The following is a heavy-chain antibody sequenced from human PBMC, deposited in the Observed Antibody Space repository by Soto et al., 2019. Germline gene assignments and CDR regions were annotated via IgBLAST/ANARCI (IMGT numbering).Heavy chain of an antibody. V-gene: IGHV3-30*03. J-gene: IGHJ6*02. CDR3: EGCSYSSSRYYGMDV. CDR2: ISYDGSNK. D-gene: IGHD6-6*01. CDR1: GLNLSSYG. Sequence: GSRGVSVAPPGLNLSSYGINVVRQVPGKGLEWVAVISYDGSNKYYADSVKGRFTISRDNSKNTLYLQMNSLRAEDTAVYYCEGCSYSSSRYYGMDVWGQGTTVTVSS.